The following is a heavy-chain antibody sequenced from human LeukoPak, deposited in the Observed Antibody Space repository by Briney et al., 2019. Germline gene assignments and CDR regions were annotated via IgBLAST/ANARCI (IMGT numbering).Heavy chain of an antibody. V-gene: IGHV4-38-2*01. D-gene: IGHD6-19*01. J-gene: IGHJ4*02. CDR1: GYSISSGYQ. Sequence: PSETLSLTCAVSGYSISSGYQWGWIRQPPGKGLEWIGSIYHSGTTYYSPSLKSRVTISVDTSKNQFSLKLSSMTAADTAVYYCVRHRQWLLFPDYWGQGTLVTVSS. CDR2: IYHSGTT. CDR3: VRHRQWLLFPDY.